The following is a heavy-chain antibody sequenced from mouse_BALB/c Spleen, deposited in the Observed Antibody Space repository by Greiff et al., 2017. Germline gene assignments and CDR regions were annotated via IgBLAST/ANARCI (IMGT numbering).Heavy chain of an antibody. Sequence: EVQLQQSGPELVKPGASVKISCKASGYSFTGYYMHWVKQSPENSLEWIGEINPSTGGTNYNEKFKGKATFTADTSSNTAYMQLSSLTSEDSAVYYCARPPFAYWGQGTLVTVSA. CDR2: INPSTGGT. J-gene: IGHJ3*01. V-gene: IGHV1-42*01. CDR3: ARPPFAY. CDR1: GYSFTGYY.